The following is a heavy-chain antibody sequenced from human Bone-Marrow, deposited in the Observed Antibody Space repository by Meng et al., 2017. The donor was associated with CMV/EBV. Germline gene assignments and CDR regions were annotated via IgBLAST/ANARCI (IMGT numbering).Heavy chain of an antibody. J-gene: IGHJ4*02. CDR1: GFTFSTYD. CDR3: ARARSPTHFEY. Sequence: GESLKISCTASGFTFSTYDFHWVRQPTGKGLEWVSSMGTVGDTYSIGSVKGRFIISREDAKNSVYLQMNGLRDGDTGLYYCARARSPTHFEYWGQGALVTVSS. CDR2: MGTVGDT. V-gene: IGHV3-13*01.